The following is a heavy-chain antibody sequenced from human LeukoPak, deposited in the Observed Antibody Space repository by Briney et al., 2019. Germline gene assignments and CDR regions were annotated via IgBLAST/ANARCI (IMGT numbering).Heavy chain of an antibody. V-gene: IGHV4-39*07. CDR1: GGSISSYY. Sequence: SETLSLTCTVSGGSISSYYWGWIRQPPGKGLEWIGSIYYSGSTYYNPSLKSRVTISVDTSKNQFSLKLSSVTAADTAVYYCARDREITFGGVIRVWFDPWGQGTLVTVSS. CDR3: ARDREITFGGVIRVWFDP. D-gene: IGHD3-16*02. J-gene: IGHJ5*02. CDR2: IYYSGST.